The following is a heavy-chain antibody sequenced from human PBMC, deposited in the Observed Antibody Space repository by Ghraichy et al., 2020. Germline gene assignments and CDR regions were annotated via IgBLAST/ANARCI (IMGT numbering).Heavy chain of an antibody. J-gene: IGHJ6*02. Sequence: ASVKVSFKASGYAFTTYGISWVRQAPGQGLEWMGWISAYNGNTNYAQKLQGRVTMTTDTSTSTAYMELRSLRSDDTAVYYCATFSGYGRNYYYGMDVWGQGTTVTVSS. CDR1: GYAFTTYG. CDR2: ISAYNGNT. CDR3: ATFSGYGRNYYYGMDV. D-gene: IGHD5-12*01. V-gene: IGHV1-18*04.